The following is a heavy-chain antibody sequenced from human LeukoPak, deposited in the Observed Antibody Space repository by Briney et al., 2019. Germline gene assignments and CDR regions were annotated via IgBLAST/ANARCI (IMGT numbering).Heavy chain of an antibody. D-gene: IGHD6-19*01. CDR1: GFSLSTYW. J-gene: IGHJ6*02. V-gene: IGHV3-74*01. CDR3: ARRAVAGTGKFYGMDV. CDR2: MNADGSET. Sequence: GGSLRLSCAASGFSLSTYWLHWVRQVPGKGLMWVSRMNADGSETGYADSVKGRFTISYDNARNTLYLQMNSLRAEDTAVYYCARRAVAGTGKFYGMDVWGQGTTVTVSS.